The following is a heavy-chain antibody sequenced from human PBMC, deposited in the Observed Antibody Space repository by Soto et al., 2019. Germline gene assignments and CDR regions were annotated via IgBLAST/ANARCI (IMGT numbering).Heavy chain of an antibody. D-gene: IGHD3-16*01. CDR1: GYTFTIYA. CDR2: MNAGNGDT. V-gene: IGHV1-3*01. Sequence: AALKVSCKASGYTFTIYAIHWVRQAPGQGLEWMGWMNAGNGDTKYSQRFQGRVTFTRDTSANTAYMELYSLRSEDTAVYYCAIERPIITVCIVYWGQGTPVTGSS. J-gene: IGHJ4*02. CDR3: AIERPIITVCIVY.